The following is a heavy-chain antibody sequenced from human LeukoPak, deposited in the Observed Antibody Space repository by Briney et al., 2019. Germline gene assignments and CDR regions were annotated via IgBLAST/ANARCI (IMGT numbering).Heavy chain of an antibody. J-gene: IGHJ4*02. V-gene: IGHV4-61*02. CDR2: IYTSGST. CDR3: ARGIAAAGEPIDY. D-gene: IGHD6-13*01. Sequence: SETLSLTCTVSGGSISSGSYYWSWIRQPAGKGLEWIGRIYTSGSTNYNPSLKSRVTISVDTSKNQFSLKLCSVTAADTAVYYCARGIAAAGEPIDYWGQGTLVTVSS. CDR1: GGSISSGSYY.